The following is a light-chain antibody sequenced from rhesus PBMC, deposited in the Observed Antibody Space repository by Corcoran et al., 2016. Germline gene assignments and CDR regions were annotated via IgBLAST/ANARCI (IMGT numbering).Light chain of an antibody. V-gene: IGKV1-22*01. J-gene: IGKJ3*01. CDR3: LQYSSSPFT. CDR2: KAS. CDR1: QSISSW. Sequence: DIQMTQSPSSLSASVGDTVTITCRASQSISSWLEWYQQKPGKAPKLLIYKASNLQSGVPSRFSGSGSGTDFTLTISSLQPEDFATYYCLQYSSSPFTFGPGTKLDI.